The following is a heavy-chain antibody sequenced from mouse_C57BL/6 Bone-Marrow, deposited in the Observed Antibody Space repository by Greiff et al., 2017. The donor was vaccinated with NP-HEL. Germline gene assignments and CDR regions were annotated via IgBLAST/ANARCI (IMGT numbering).Heavy chain of an antibody. CDR3: ARATYYYYDGAMDF. D-gene: IGHD2-4*01. CDR2: ITPNNGGN. CDR1: GYTFTDYY. J-gene: IGHJ4*01. V-gene: IGHV1-26*01. Sequence: EVQLQQSGPELVKPGASVKISCKASGYTFTDYYMNCVKQSHGKRLEWIGDITPNNGGNSYNQTLKGKAKLTVDQSSSTAYMELRSLTSEDSAVYYFARATYYYYDGAMDFWGQGTSVTVSS.